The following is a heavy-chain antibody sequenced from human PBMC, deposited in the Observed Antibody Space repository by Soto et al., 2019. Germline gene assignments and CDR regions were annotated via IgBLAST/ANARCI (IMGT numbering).Heavy chain of an antibody. J-gene: IGHJ4*02. D-gene: IGHD2-8*01. CDR3: ARQGDGVCFN. CDR1: GGSISSGGYY. Sequence: SETLSLTCTVSGGSISSGGYYWSWIRQHPGKGLEWIGYIYYSGSTYYNPSLKSRVTISVDTSKNQFSLKLSSVTAADTAVYYCARQGDGVCFNWGQGTLVTVSS. CDR2: IYYSGST. V-gene: IGHV4-31*03.